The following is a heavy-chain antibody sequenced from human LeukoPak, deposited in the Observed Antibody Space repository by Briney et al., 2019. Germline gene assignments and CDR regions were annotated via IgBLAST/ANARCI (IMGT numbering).Heavy chain of an antibody. CDR1: GITLSNYG. J-gene: IGHJ4*02. Sequence: GGSLRLSCAVSGITLSNYGMSWVRQAPGKGLEWVAGISDSGGRTNYADSVKGRFTISRDNSKNTLYLQMNSLRAEDTAVYYCAKDGERMLPPYYFDYWGQGTLVTVSS. CDR3: AKDGERMLPPYYFDY. V-gene: IGHV3-23*01. D-gene: IGHD2-15*01. CDR2: ISDSGGRT.